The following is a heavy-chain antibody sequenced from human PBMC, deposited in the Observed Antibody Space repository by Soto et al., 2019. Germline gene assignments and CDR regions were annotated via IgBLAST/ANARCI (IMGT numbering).Heavy chain of an antibody. CDR2: ISGNGGTT. V-gene: IGHV3-23*01. CDR3: ARDEDPTYYHYGMDV. Sequence: EVVLLESGGGLVQPGGSLRLSCEVSGVAFSFYSMSWVRQAPGKGLEWVASISGNGGTTYYAASGKGRFTFSRDNSKNTVYLQMNSLRGEDTAVYYCARDEDPTYYHYGMDVWGQGTTVTVSS. J-gene: IGHJ6*02. D-gene: IGHD3-16*01. CDR1: GVAFSFYS.